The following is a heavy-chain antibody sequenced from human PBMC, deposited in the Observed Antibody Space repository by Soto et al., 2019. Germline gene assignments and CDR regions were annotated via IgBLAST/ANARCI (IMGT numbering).Heavy chain of an antibody. J-gene: IGHJ4*02. Sequence: SVKVSCKASGGTFSSYAISWVRQAPGQGLEWMGGIIPIFGTANYAQKFQGRVTITADESTSTAYMELSSPRSEDTAVYYCARVYYYDSSGYYYNYWGQGTLVTVSS. CDR1: GGTFSSYA. D-gene: IGHD3-22*01. CDR2: IIPIFGTA. V-gene: IGHV1-69*13. CDR3: ARVYYYDSSGYYYNY.